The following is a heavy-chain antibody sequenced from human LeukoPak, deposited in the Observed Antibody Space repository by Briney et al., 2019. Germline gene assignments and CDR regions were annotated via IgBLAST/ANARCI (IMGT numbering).Heavy chain of an antibody. CDR1: GFSASNNQ. J-gene: IGHJ4*02. V-gene: IGHV3-66*01. CDR3: AGFGGNSF. Sequence: GGSLRLSCAASGFSASNNQVTWVRQAPGKGLEWVSVISNSGTTFYADSVKGRLTISRDNSRNMVYLQMNSLRAEDTAVYYCAGFGGNSFWGPGTLVTVSS. CDR2: ISNSGTT. D-gene: IGHD4-23*01.